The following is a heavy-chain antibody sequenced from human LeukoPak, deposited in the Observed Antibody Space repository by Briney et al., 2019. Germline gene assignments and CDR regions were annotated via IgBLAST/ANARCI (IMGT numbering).Heavy chain of an antibody. CDR2: IYTSGST. CDR1: GGSISSYY. J-gene: IGHJ4*02. D-gene: IGHD1-26*01. Sequence: SETLSLTCTVSGGSISSYYWSWIRQPAGKGLEWIGRIYTSGSTNYNASLKSRVSMSVDTSKNHFSLKLSSVTAADTAVFYCARENSGSYREFDYWGQGTLVTVSS. V-gene: IGHV4-4*07. CDR3: ARENSGSYREFDY.